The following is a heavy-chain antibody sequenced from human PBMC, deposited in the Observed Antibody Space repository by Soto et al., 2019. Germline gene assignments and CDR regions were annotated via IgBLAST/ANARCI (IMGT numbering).Heavy chain of an antibody. J-gene: IGHJ3*02. CDR1: GFTFRIYS. D-gene: IGHD2-15*01. V-gene: IGHV3-33*01. CDR2: MWYDGTNK. Sequence: GGSLRLSCAASGFTFRIYSMHWVRQSPGKGLEWVAVMWYDGTNKYYGESVKGRFTISRDNSENTLYLQMNSLRVEDTAVYYCSRAATFGPKRESFDIWVHGTLVTVSS. CDR3: SRAATFGPKRESFDI.